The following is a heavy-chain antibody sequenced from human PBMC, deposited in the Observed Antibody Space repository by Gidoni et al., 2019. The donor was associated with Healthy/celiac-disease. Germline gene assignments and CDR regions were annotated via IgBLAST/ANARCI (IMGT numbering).Heavy chain of an antibody. J-gene: IGHJ3*02. CDR2: INAGNGNT. Sequence: QVQLVQSGAEVKKPGASVKVSCKASGYTFTSYAMHWVRQAPGQRLEWMGWINAGNGNTKYSQKFQGRVTITRDTSASTAYMELSSLRSEDTAVYYCARDVRPYYYDSSGYYLFDAFDIWGQGTMVTVSS. D-gene: IGHD3-22*01. CDR3: ARDVRPYYYDSSGYYLFDAFDI. CDR1: GYTFTSYA. V-gene: IGHV1-3*01.